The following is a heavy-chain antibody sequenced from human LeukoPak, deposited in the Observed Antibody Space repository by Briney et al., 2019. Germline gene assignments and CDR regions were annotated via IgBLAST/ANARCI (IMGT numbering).Heavy chain of an antibody. CDR3: ARPARSGIYYPDAFEN. V-gene: IGHV3-7*01. J-gene: IGHJ3*02. Sequence: GGSLRLSCAASGFTFSSYWMSWVRQAPGKGLEWVANIKQDGSEKYYVDSVKGRFTISRDNAKNSLYLQMNSLRAEDTAVYYCARPARSGIYYPDAFENWGQGTMVTVSS. CDR1: GFTFSSYW. CDR2: IKQDGSEK. D-gene: IGHD3-10*01.